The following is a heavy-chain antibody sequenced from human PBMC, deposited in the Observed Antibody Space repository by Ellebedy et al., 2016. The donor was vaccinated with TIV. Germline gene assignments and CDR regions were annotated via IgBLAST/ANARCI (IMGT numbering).Heavy chain of an antibody. CDR1: GFTFSSYA. CDR3: AKDLGPYGATAT. V-gene: IGHV3-23*01. CDR2: ISGSGGTT. Sequence: GESLKISCAASGFTFSSYAVSWVRQAPGKGLEWVSVISGSGGTTHYADSVKGRFTISRDNSKNTLFLQMDSLRVEDTAVYSCAKDLGPYGATATWGQGTLVTVAS. D-gene: IGHD4/OR15-4a*01. J-gene: IGHJ5*02.